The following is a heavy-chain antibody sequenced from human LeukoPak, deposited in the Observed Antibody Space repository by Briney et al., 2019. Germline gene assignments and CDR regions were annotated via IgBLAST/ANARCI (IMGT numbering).Heavy chain of an antibody. CDR3: ARHGSSSSGWFDP. J-gene: IGHJ5*02. V-gene: IGHV4-39*01. Sequence: SETLSLTCTVSGGSISSSSYYWGWIRQPPGKGLEWIGSIYYSGSTYYNPSLKSRVTISVDTSRNQFSLKLSSVTAADTAVYYCARHGSSSSGWFDPWGQGTLVTVSS. D-gene: IGHD6-6*01. CDR1: GGSISSSSYY. CDR2: IYYSGST.